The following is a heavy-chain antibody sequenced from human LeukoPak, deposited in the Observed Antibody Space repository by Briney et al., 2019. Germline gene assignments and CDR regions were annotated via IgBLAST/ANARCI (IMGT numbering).Heavy chain of an antibody. CDR2: ISGSGGST. CDR1: GLTFSSYA. Sequence: GGSLRLSCAASGLTFSSYAMSWVRQAPGKGLEWVSAISGSGGSTYYADSVKGRFTISRDNSKNTLYLQMNSLRAEDTAVYYWAKTGPSGSYLFEYFAYWAKEPLVTVPP. CDR3: AKTGPSGSYLFEYFAY. V-gene: IGHV3-23*01. J-gene: IGHJ4*02. D-gene: IGHD1-26*01.